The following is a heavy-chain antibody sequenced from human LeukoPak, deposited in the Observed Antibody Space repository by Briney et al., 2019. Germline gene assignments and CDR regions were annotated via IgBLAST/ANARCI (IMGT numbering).Heavy chain of an antibody. J-gene: IGHJ3*02. CDR2: IYYSGST. CDR3: ARAELGTHDAFDI. Sequence: SQTLSLTCTVSGGSISSGDYYWSWIRQPPGKGLEWIGYIYYSGSTYYNPSLKSRVTISVDTSKNQFSLKMNAVTAADTAVYYCARAELGTHDAFDIWGQGTMVTVS. CDR1: GGSISSGDYY. D-gene: IGHD3-16*01. V-gene: IGHV4-30-4*01.